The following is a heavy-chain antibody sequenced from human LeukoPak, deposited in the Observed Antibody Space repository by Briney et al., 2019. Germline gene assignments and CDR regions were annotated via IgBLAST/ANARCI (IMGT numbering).Heavy chain of an antibody. Sequence: GGSLRLSCATSGFTFSNSAMSWVRQVPGKGLEWVSAISGGGGKTYYADSVRGRFTISRDNSKSTLYLQVDSLRAEDTAVYYCAKDKVERIRFFDWLFVFDYWGQGTLVTVSS. V-gene: IGHV3-23*01. CDR2: ISGGGGKT. CDR1: GFTFSNSA. D-gene: IGHD3-9*01. CDR3: AKDKVERIRFFDWLFVFDY. J-gene: IGHJ4*02.